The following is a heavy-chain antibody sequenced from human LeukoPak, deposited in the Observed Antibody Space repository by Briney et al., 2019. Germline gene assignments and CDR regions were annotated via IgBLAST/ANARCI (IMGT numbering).Heavy chain of an antibody. D-gene: IGHD4-23*01. J-gene: IGHJ4*02. Sequence: GGSLRLSCEVSGFIFSNSWMHWVRQTPGKGLVWVSRMYGDMNDISYADSVKGRFTISRDNAKNTVYLQMNSPRGEDTAVYYCARDLGLRGSKWGQGTLVTVSS. CDR3: ARDLGLRGSK. CDR1: GFIFSNSW. V-gene: IGHV3-74*01. CDR2: MYGDMNDI.